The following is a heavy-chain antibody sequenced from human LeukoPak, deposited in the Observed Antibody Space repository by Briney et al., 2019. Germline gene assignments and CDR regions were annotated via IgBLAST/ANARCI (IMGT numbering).Heavy chain of an antibody. CDR1: GGSFSGYY. CDR2: INHSGST. V-gene: IGHV4-34*01. CDR3: ARGLRSSSRNHYFDY. Sequence: SETLSLTCAVYGGSFSGYYWSWIRQPPGKGLEWIGEINHSGSTNYNPSLKSRVTISVDTSKNQFSLKLSSVTAADTAVYYCARGLRSSSRNHYFDYWGQGTLVTVSS. D-gene: IGHD6-13*01. J-gene: IGHJ4*02.